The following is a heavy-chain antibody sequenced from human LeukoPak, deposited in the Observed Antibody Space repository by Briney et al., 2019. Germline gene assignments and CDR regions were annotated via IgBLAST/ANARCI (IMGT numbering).Heavy chain of an antibody. CDR2: ISSSRSYI. Sequence: GGSLRLSCAASGFTFSSYSMNWVRQAPGKGREWVSSISSSRSYIYYADSVKGRFTISRDNAKNSLYLQMNSLRAEDTAVYYCARDRVGYYYDSSGYEFDYWGQGTLVTVSS. CDR3: ARDRVGYYYDSSGYEFDY. J-gene: IGHJ4*02. D-gene: IGHD3-22*01. V-gene: IGHV3-21*01. CDR1: GFTFSSYS.